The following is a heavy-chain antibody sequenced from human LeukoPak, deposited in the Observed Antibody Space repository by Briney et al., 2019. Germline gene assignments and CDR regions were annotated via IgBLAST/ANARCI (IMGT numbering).Heavy chain of an antibody. CDR2: ISYDGSNK. CDR3: AKDSIAVAGTYFDY. V-gene: IGHV3-30*18. D-gene: IGHD6-19*01. Sequence: GRSLRLSCAASGFTFSSYGMHWVRQAPGKGLEWVAVISYDGSNKYYADSVKGRFTISRDNSKNTLYLQMNSLRAEDTAVYYCAKDSIAVAGTYFDYGGQGTLVTVSS. J-gene: IGHJ4*02. CDR1: GFTFSSYG.